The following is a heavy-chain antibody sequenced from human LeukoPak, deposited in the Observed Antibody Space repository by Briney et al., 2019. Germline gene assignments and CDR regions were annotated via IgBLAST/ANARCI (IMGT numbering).Heavy chain of an antibody. CDR3: ARGNDGSGSYLGDYYYYYGMDV. J-gene: IGHJ6*01. D-gene: IGHD3-10*01. CDR2: IFPSGST. V-gene: IGHV4-4*02. CDR1: GGSISSCDW. Sequence: PSGTLSLTCAVSGGSISSCDWWCWIREPAGEGLGWAGEIFPSGSTNYKPSLKSRVTVSIDKSENQFSLKLSTVTAEDTAVYYWARGNDGSGSYLGDYYYYYGMDVWGQGTTVTLSS.